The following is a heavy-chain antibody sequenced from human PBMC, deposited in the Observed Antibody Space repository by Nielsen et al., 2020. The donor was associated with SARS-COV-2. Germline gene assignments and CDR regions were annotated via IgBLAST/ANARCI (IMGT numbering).Heavy chain of an antibody. Sequence: GESLKISCTASGFTFGDYAMSWFRQAPGKGLEWVAVISYDGSNKYYADSVKGRFTISRDNSKNTLYLQMNSLRAEDTAVYYCAKRGSWEQQLVYAYYFDYWGQGTLVTVSS. CDR2: ISYDGSNK. V-gene: IGHV3-30*18. D-gene: IGHD6-13*01. CDR3: AKRGSWEQQLVYAYYFDY. J-gene: IGHJ4*02. CDR1: GFTFGDYA.